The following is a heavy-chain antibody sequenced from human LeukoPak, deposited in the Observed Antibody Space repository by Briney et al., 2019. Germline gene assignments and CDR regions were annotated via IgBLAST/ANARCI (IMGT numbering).Heavy chain of an antibody. CDR2: INPNSGGT. CDR3: ARGGYCSSTSCYFPFDY. CDR1: GYTLTGYY. J-gene: IGHJ4*02. Sequence: ASVKVSCKASGYTLTGYYMHWVRQAPGQGLEWMGWINPNSGGTNSAQKFQGRVTMTRDTSISTAYMELSRLRSDDTAVYYCARGGYCSSTSCYFPFDYWGQGTQVTVSS. V-gene: IGHV1-2*02. D-gene: IGHD2-2*01.